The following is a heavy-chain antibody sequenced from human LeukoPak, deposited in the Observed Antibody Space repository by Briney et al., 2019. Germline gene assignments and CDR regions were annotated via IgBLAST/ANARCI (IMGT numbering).Heavy chain of an antibody. CDR1: GFTFSGSA. V-gene: IGHV3-73*01. J-gene: IGHJ3*02. Sequence: GGSLRLSCAAPGFTFSGSAMHWVRQASGKGLEWVGRIRSKANSYATAYAASVKGRFTISRDDSKNTAYRQMNSLKTEDTAVYYCTRRFEAGLVAFDIWGQGTMVTVSS. D-gene: IGHD3-10*01. CDR3: TRRFEAGLVAFDI. CDR2: IRSKANSYAT.